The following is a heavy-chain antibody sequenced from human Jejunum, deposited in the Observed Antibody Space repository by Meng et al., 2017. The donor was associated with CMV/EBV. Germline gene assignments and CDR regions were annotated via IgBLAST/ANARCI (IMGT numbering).Heavy chain of an antibody. Sequence: QGQLQESGPGLVKPSETLSLTWSVSGGSISNHYWSWIRQPAGKGLEWIGRIYFGGSTNYNPSLKSRVTMSVEMSKNQFSMSLYSVTAADTAVYYCARGPGGFGDFNFDSWGQGTLVTVSS. CDR1: GGSISNHY. J-gene: IGHJ4*02. CDR2: IYFGGST. CDR3: ARGPGGFGDFNFDS. D-gene: IGHD3-10*01. V-gene: IGHV4-4*07.